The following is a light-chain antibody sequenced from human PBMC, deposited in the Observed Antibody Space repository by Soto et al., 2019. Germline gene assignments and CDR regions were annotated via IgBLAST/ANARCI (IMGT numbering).Light chain of an antibody. V-gene: IGKV1-5*01. CDR3: QQCNRYPIT. CDR2: DAS. J-gene: IGKJ5*01. CDR1: QSISSW. Sequence: DIQMTQSPSSVSASLVYRFTITCRASQSISSWLAWYQQKPGKAPKLLIYDASSLESGVPSRFSGSGSGTEFTLTISSLQPDDSATYYCQQCNRYPITFGQGTRLEIK.